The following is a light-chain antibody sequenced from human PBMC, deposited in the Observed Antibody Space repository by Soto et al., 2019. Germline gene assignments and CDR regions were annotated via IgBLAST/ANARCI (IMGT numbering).Light chain of an antibody. CDR3: QQYSTYSRS. V-gene: IGKV1-5*03. CDR2: KAS. J-gene: IGKJ1*01. Sequence: DIQMTQSPSTLSASVGDRVAITCRASQSISSWLAWYQQKPGKAPNLLIYKASSLESGVPSRFSGSGYGTEFTLTISSLQPDDFATFYCQQYSTYSRSFGQGTKVDI. CDR1: QSISSW.